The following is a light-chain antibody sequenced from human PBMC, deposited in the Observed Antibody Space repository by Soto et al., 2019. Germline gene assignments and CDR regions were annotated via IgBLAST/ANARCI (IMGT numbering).Light chain of an antibody. CDR3: QQLHSFPPT. V-gene: IGKV1-9*01. CDR2: TAS. CDR1: QDISTY. J-gene: IGKJ1*01. Sequence: DIQLTQSPSFLSASVGDRLTITCRASQDISTYLTWYQQNPGKAPKLLIYTASTLQSGVPSRFSGSGSGTEFTLTISSLQPEDFATYYCQQLHSFPPTFGLWTKVEI.